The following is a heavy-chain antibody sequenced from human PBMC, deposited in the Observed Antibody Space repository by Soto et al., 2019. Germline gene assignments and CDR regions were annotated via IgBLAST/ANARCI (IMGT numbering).Heavy chain of an antibody. CDR2: ISSTTNYI. CDR3: PRESEDLTSNFDY. CDR1: VFTGTRYS. Sequence: GALRVSCPASVFTGTRYSMNWVRHAPGKGLEWVSSISSTTNYIYYGDSMKGRFTISRDNAKNSLYLEMNSLRAEDRAVYSCPRESEDLTSNFDYWGQGTLVTVSS. V-gene: IGHV3-21*06. J-gene: IGHJ4*02.